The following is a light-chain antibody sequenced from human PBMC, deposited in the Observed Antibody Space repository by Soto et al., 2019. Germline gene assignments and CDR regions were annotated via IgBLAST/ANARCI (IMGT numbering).Light chain of an antibody. CDR2: SNN. CDR1: SSNIGINT. Sequence: QSVLTQPPSASETPGQRVTISCSGSSSNIGINTVNWYQQLPGTAPKLLIYSNNQRPSGVPDRFSGSKSGTSASLAISGLQSEDEADYYCAAWDDSLNGVVFGGGTKVTVL. J-gene: IGLJ2*01. V-gene: IGLV1-44*01. CDR3: AAWDDSLNGVV.